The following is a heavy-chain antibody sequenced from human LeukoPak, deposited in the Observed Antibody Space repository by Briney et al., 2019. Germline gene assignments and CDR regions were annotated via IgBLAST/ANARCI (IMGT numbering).Heavy chain of an antibody. J-gene: IGHJ4*02. CDR2: ITTGGPNT. CDR1: GFTFSSYT. V-gene: IGHV3-23*01. D-gene: IGHD7-27*01. Sequence: GGSLRLSCTASGFTFSSYTMSWVRQAPGKGLRWVSTITTGGPNTYYADSVKGRFTVSRDDSKDTLYLQMNSLGAEDTAVYYCAKDGGLWVSAHWGDSWGRGTLVTVSS. CDR3: AKDGGLWVSAHWGDS.